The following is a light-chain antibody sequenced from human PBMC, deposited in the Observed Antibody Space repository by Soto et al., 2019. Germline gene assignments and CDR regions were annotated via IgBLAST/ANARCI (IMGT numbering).Light chain of an antibody. CDR2: EVS. CDR3: SSYARSSTRV. V-gene: IGLV2-14*01. Sequence: QSALTQPASVSGSPGQSITISCTETSSDVGGYNYVSWYQQHPGKAPKLMIYEVSNRPSGVSNRFSGSKSGNTASLTISGLQAEDEADYYCSSYARSSTRVFGGGTKLTVL. CDR1: SSDVGGYNY. J-gene: IGLJ3*02.